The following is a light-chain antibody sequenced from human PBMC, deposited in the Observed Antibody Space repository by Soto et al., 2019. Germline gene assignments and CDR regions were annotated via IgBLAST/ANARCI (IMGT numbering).Light chain of an antibody. J-gene: IGLJ1*01. V-gene: IGLV1-44*01. CDR3: AEWDDSMNAYV. Sequence: QSVLTQPPSASGTPGQRVTISCSGSSSNVGGNTVNWYQQLPGTAPKLLIYSNNQRPSGVPDRFSGSKSGTSASLAISGLQSGDEADYYCAEWDDSMNAYVFATGTKVTVL. CDR2: SNN. CDR1: SSNVGGNT.